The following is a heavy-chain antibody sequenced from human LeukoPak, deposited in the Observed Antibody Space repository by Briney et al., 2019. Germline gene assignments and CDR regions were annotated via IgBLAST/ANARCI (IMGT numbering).Heavy chain of an antibody. D-gene: IGHD6-13*01. V-gene: IGHV5-51*01. CDR3: VRFALTSSLDH. CDR2: IYPGYSDA. CDR1: GYKLTNNW. J-gene: IGHJ5*02. Sequence: GESLKISCQISGYKLTNNWIGWVRQVPGKGLEWIGLIYPGYSDAKYSPSFQGQVTLSVDASISTAYLQLGGLRASDTAIYYCVRFALTSSLDHWGQGTLVTVSS.